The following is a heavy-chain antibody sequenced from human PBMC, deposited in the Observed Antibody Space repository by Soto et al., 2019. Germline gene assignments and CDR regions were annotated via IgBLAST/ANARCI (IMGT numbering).Heavy chain of an antibody. CDR2: INPNSGGT. Sequence: ASVKVSCKASGYTFTGYYMHWVRQAPGQGLEWMGWINPNSGGTNYAQKFQGWVTMTRETSISTAYMELSRLRSDDTAVYYCARASFDFSSTPGFDPWGQGTLVTVSS. CDR3: ARASFDFSSTPGFDP. V-gene: IGHV1-2*04. D-gene: IGHD2-2*01. J-gene: IGHJ5*02. CDR1: GYTFTGYY.